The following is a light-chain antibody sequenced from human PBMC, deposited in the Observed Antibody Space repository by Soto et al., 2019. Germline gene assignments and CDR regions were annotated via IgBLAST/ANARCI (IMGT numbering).Light chain of an antibody. CDR3: SSSAGSNSPNWV. J-gene: IGLJ3*02. CDR2: DVT. V-gene: IGLV2-8*01. CDR1: DSDVGGYNS. Sequence: QSALTQPPSASGSPGQSVSISCTGTDSDVGGYNSVSWYQQHPGKAPKLMIFDVTERPSGVPDRFSGSKSGNTASLTVSGLQVEDEADYYCSSSAGSNSPNWVFGGGTKLTVL.